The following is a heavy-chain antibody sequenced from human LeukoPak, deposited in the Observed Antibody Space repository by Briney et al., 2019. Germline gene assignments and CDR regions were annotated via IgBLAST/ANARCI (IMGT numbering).Heavy chain of an antibody. D-gene: IGHD3-10*01. V-gene: IGHV1-3*01. CDR3: ARDNLYYSGSGSSPGYFDY. CDR1: GYTFTTYA. Sequence: ASVNVSCKASGYTFTTYAMHWVRQAPGQRLEWMGWINAGNTNTKYSQKFQGRVTITRDTSASTAYMELSSLRSEDTAVYYCARDNLYYSGSGSSPGYFDYWGQGTLVTVSS. CDR2: INAGNTNT. J-gene: IGHJ4*02.